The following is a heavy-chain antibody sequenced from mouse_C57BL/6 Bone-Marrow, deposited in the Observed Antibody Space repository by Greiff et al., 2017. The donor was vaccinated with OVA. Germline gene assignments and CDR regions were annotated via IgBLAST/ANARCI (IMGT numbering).Heavy chain of an antibody. D-gene: IGHD1-1*01. CDR3: ARDYYGSRKYYFDY. CDR2: ISSGSSTI. V-gene: IGHV5-17*01. CDR1: GFTFSDYG. Sequence: DVKLVESGGGLVKPGGSLKLSCAASGFTFSDYGMHWVRQAPEKGLEWVAYISSGSSTIYYADTVKGRFTISRDNAKNTLFLQMTSLRSEDTAMYYCARDYYGSRKYYFDYWGQGTTLTVSS. J-gene: IGHJ2*01.